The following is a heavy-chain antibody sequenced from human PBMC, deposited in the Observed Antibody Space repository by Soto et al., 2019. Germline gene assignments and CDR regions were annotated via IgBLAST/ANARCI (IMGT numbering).Heavy chain of an antibody. J-gene: IGHJ4*02. CDR2: ISGSGGST. Sequence: GGSLRLSCAASGFTFSSYAMSWVRQAPGKGLEWVSAISGSGGSTYYADSVKGRFTISRDNSKNTLYLQMNSLRAEDTAVYYCAKDLRYSSGWYPYYFDYWGQGTLVTAPQ. D-gene: IGHD6-19*01. CDR3: AKDLRYSSGWYPYYFDY. V-gene: IGHV3-23*01. CDR1: GFTFSSYA.